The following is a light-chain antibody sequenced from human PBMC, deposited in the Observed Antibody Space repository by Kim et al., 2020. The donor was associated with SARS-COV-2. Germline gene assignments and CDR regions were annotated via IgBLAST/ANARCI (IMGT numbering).Light chain of an antibody. Sequence: GQRVTISCSGSSSNIGSNTVNWYQQLPGTAPKLLIYSNNQRPSGVPDRFSGSKSGPSASLAISGLQSEDEADYYCAAWDDSLNDYVFGTGTKVTVL. CDR1: SSNIGSNT. CDR3: AAWDDSLNDYV. CDR2: SNN. V-gene: IGLV1-44*01. J-gene: IGLJ1*01.